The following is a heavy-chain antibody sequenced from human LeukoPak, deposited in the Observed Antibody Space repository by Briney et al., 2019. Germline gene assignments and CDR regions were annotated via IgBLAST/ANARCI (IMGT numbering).Heavy chain of an antibody. Sequence: PGGSLRLSCAASGFTFSSYAMSWVRQAPGKGLEWVSAISGSGGSTYYADSVKGRFTISRDNSKNTLYLQMNSLRAEGTAVYYCAKDWDVLLWFGEFDYWGQGTLVTVSS. V-gene: IGHV3-23*01. J-gene: IGHJ4*02. D-gene: IGHD3-10*01. CDR1: GFTFSSYA. CDR2: ISGSGGST. CDR3: AKDWDVLLWFGEFDY.